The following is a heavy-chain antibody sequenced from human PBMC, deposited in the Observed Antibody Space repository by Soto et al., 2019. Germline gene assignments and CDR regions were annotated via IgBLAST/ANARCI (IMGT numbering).Heavy chain of an antibody. V-gene: IGHV3-48*02. CDR3: AREKLNSMNWFDP. D-gene: IGHD1-26*01. CDR1: GFTFSSYS. J-gene: IGHJ5*02. Sequence: GGSLRLSCAASGFTFSSYSMNWVRQAPGKGLEWVSYISTSSSTIYYADSVKGRFTISRDNAKNSLFLQMNSLSDEDTAVYYCAREKLNSMNWFDPWGQGTLVTVSS. CDR2: ISTSSSTI.